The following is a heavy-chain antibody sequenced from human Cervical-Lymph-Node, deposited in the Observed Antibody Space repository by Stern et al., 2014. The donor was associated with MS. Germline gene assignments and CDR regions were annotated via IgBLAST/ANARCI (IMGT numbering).Heavy chain of an antibody. V-gene: IGHV4-34*01. Sequence: QVQLQQWGAGLLKPSETLSLTCAVYGGSFSGYYWSWISQPPGKGLEWIGEINHSGSTNYNPSLKSRVTISVDTSKNQFSLKLSSVTAADTAVYYCARGRGEMATIKIDYWGQGTLVTVSS. D-gene: IGHD5-24*01. CDR3: ARGRGEMATIKIDY. J-gene: IGHJ4*02. CDR2: INHSGST. CDR1: GGSFSGYY.